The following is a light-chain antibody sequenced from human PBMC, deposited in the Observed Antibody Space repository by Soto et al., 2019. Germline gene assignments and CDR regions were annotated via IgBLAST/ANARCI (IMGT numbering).Light chain of an antibody. V-gene: IGLV4-69*01. CDR1: SGHSSYA. J-gene: IGLJ2*01. Sequence: QSVLTQSPSASASLGASVKLTCTLSSGHSSYAIAWHQQQPEKGPRYLMKLNSDGSHSKGDGIPDRFSGSSSGADRYLTISILHSEDEADYCCHNWGTGSIVFGGGTKLTVL. CDR2: LNSDGSH. CDR3: HNWGTGSIV.